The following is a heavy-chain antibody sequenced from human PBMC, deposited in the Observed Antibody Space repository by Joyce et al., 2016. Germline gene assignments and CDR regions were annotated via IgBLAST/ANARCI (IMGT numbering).Heavy chain of an antibody. D-gene: IGHD2-2*01. CDR3: ARSPSNSWHTFDS. CDR1: GFTFNRYA. Sequence: QVQLVESGGGVTQPGRSLRLSCAASGFTFNRYAMQWVRKTPGTGLEWVAVISPDGSKKFYSDAVKDRFIISSDNSNKMVFVQMNSLRVEDTGVYYCARSPSNSWHTFDSWGQGTLVSVSS. J-gene: IGHJ4*02. CDR2: ISPDGSKK. V-gene: IGHV3-30-3*01.